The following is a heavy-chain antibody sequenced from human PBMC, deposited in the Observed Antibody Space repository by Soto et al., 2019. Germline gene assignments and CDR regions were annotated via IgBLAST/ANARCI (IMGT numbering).Heavy chain of an antibody. D-gene: IGHD3-3*01. V-gene: IGHV3-7*03. CDR1: GFSFGDYW. Sequence: PGGSLRLSCAASGFSFGDYWMSWVRQAPGKGPEWVAHMKKDGSEKYYVDSVKGRFTVSRDNTKSSLYLQMSSLRAEDTAVYYCAKLGSGYYTGLYFDYWGQGTLVTVSS. J-gene: IGHJ4*02. CDR2: MKKDGSEK. CDR3: AKLGSGYYTGLYFDY.